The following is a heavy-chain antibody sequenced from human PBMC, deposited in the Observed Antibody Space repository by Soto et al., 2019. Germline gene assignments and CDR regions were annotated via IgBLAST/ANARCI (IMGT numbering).Heavy chain of an antibody. D-gene: IGHD4-4*01. CDR3: ARSLQGPFDY. J-gene: IGHJ4*02. CDR2: IYYSGST. V-gene: IGHV4-31*03. CDR1: GGSISSGGYY. Sequence: SATLSLTCTVSGGSISSGGYYWSWIRQHPGKGLEWIGYIYYSGSTYYNPSLKSRVTISVDTSKNQFSLKLSSVTAADTAVYYCARSLQGPFDYWGQGTLVTVSS.